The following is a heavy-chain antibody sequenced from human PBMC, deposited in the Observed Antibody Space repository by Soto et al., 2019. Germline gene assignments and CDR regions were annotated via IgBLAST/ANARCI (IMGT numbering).Heavy chain of an antibody. CDR2: TDYNRNT. CDR3: ARAVGDPLYYLDY. V-gene: IGHV4-59*08. J-gene: IGHJ4*02. CDR1: SDSISSYY. D-gene: IGHD6-19*01. Sequence: QVQLQESGPGLVRPSETLSLTCTVSSDSISSYYWIWIRQSPGKGLEWIGYTDYNRNTNYNPSLKSRVTISGDTSKNQFSLRLSSVTAADTAVYYCARAVGDPLYYLDYWGQGTLVTVSS.